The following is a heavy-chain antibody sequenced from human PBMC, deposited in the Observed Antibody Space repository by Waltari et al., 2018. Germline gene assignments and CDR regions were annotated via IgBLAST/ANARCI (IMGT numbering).Heavy chain of an antibody. Sequence: QVQLQESGPGLVKPSETLSLTFPVSGGSISRYYWRWIRQPPGKGLEWIGYIYYSGSTNYNPSLKSRVTISVDTSKNQFSLKLSSVTAADTAVYYCARGIGAADDYWGQGTLVTVSS. CDR3: ARGIGAADDY. CDR2: IYYSGST. CDR1: GGSISRYY. V-gene: IGHV4-59*01. J-gene: IGHJ4*02. D-gene: IGHD6-13*01.